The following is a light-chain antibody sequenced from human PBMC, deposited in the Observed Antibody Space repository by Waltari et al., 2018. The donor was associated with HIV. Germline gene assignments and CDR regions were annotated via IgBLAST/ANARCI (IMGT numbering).Light chain of an antibody. V-gene: IGLV1-51*01. Sequence: QSVLTPPPSVSAAPGQKITISCSGSSSNIGKNNFSWSQQLPGKAPKLLIYDNHKRLSGIPDRFSGSKSGTSATLGITGLQTGDEADYYCGTWDSSLSAGVFGGGTKVTVL. J-gene: IGLJ2*01. CDR2: DNH. CDR3: GTWDSSLSAGV. CDR1: SSNIGKNN.